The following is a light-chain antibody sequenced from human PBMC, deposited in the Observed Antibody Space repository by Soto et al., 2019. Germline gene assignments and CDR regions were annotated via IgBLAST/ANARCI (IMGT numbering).Light chain of an antibody. Sequence: EIVMTQSPATLSVSPGERATLSCRASQSVSSNLAWYQQKPGQAPRLLMYGASTRATGIPDRFSGSGSGKEFALSSSSLQSEDLAVYKYQQLNTWPPWTFGQETKEQI. V-gene: IGKV3-15*01. CDR3: QQLNTWPPWT. CDR2: GAS. CDR1: QSVSSN. J-gene: IGKJ1*01.